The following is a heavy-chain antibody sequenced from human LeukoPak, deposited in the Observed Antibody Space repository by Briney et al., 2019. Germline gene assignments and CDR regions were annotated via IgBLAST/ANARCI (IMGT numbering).Heavy chain of an antibody. D-gene: IGHD3-22*01. V-gene: IGHV5-51*01. Sequence: GESLKISCKGSGYRFNAYWIAWVRQMPGKGLEWMGIIYPDDSDTRYSPSFQGQVTISADKSINTAYLQWSSLKASDTAMYYCARRAGSYYESSGYYYFDYWGQGTLVTVSS. J-gene: IGHJ4*02. CDR1: GYRFNAYW. CDR2: IYPDDSDT. CDR3: ARRAGSYYESSGYYYFDY.